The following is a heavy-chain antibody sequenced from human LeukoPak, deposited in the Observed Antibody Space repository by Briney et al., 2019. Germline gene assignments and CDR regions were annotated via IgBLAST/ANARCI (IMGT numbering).Heavy chain of an antibody. D-gene: IGHD6-13*01. CDR2: ISAYNGNT. V-gene: IGHV1-18*01. Sequence: ASVKVSCKASGYTFTSYGISWVRQAPGQGLEWMGWISAYNGNTNYAQKLQGIVTMTTDKSTSTAYMELRSLRSDDTAVYYCARDGGSSWSRGYYYYMDVWGKGTTVTISS. CDR1: GYTFTSYG. CDR3: ARDGGSSWSRGYYYYMDV. J-gene: IGHJ6*03.